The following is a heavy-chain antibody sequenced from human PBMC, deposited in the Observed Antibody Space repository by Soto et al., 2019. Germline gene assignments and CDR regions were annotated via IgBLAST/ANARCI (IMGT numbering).Heavy chain of an antibody. D-gene: IGHD2-2*01. V-gene: IGHV1-24*01. CDR1: GYTLTELS. CDR3: SLNRSTAGYYFDY. Sequence: GASVKVSCKVSGYTLTELSLHWVRQAPGKGLEWMGGFDPEDGETIYAQKFQGRVTMTEDTSTDTAYMELSSLRSEETAVYYCSLNRSTAGYYFDYCGQRSLVPVSA. CDR2: FDPEDGET. J-gene: IGHJ4*02.